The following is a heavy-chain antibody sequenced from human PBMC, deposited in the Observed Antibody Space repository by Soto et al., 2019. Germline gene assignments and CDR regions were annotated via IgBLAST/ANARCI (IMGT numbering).Heavy chain of an antibody. Sequence: GSLRLSCAASGFTFSSCAMGWVRQAPGKGLEWVSVIYSGGSTYYADSVKGRFTISRDNSKDTLYLQMNSLRAEDTAVYYCARGVQVEMATSFDYWGQGTLVTVSS. CDR2: IYSGGST. J-gene: IGHJ4*02. D-gene: IGHD5-12*01. CDR3: ARGVQVEMATSFDY. V-gene: IGHV3-53*01. CDR1: GFTFSSCA.